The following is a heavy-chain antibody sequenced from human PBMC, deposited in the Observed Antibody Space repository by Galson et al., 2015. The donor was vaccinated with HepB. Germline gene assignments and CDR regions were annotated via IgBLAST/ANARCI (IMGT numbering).Heavy chain of an antibody. CDR3: ASLLGGWLQLDDAFDI. V-gene: IGHV3-48*01. Sequence: SLRLSCAASGFTFSSYSMNWVRQAPGKGLEWVSYISSSSSTIYYADSVKGRFTISRDNSKNTLYLQMNSLRAEDTAVYYCASLLGGWLQLDDAFDIWGQGTMVTVSS. D-gene: IGHD5-24*01. CDR1: GFTFSSYS. J-gene: IGHJ3*02. CDR2: ISSSSSTI.